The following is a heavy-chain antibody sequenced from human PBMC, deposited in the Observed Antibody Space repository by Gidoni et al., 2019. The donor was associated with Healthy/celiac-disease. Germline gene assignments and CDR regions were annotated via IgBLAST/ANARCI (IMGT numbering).Heavy chain of an antibody. Sequence: EVQLVESGGGLVKPGGSLRLSCAASGFTFRSYSMNWVRPAPGKGREWVSSISSSSSYIYYADSVKGRFTISRDNAKNSLYLQMNSLRAEDTAVYYCARGVGNYGDYGNDYFDYWGQGTLVTVSS. D-gene: IGHD4-17*01. V-gene: IGHV3-21*01. J-gene: IGHJ4*02. CDR1: GFTFRSYS. CDR3: ARGVGNYGDYGNDYFDY. CDR2: ISSSSSYI.